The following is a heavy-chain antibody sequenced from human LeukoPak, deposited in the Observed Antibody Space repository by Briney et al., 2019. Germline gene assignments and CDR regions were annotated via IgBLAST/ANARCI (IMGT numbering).Heavy chain of an antibody. D-gene: IGHD1-26*01. CDR1: GFTFNTYN. Sequence: PGGSLRLSCAASGFTFNTYNMNWVRQAPGKGLEWVSYIRSTSSTIYYADSVKGRFTISRDNAKNSLYLQMNSLRAEDTAVYYCARDEIVGATIDYWGQGTLVTVSS. V-gene: IGHV3-48*04. J-gene: IGHJ4*02. CDR2: IRSTSSTI. CDR3: ARDEIVGATIDY.